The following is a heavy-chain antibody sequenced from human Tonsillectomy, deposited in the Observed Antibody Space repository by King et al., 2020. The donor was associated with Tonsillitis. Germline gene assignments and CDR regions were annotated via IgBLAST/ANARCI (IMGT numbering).Heavy chain of an antibody. CDR1: GGSISSHY. CDR3: ARVRYTGFDAFEI. J-gene: IGHJ3*02. Sequence: QLQESGPGLVKPSETLSLTCSVSGGSISSHYWSWTRQPPGKVLEWIGYIYYTGRTNYNPSLKSRVTISVDTSKNQFSLSLNSVTAADTAVYYCARVRYTGFDAFEIWGQGTMVTVSA. V-gene: IGHV4-59*11. D-gene: IGHD5-12*01. CDR2: IYYTGRT.